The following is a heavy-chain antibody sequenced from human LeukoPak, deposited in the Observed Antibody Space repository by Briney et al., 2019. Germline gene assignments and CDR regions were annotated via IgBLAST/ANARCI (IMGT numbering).Heavy chain of an antibody. V-gene: IGHV4-34*01. CDR1: GGSSSHYY. J-gene: IGHJ4*02. Sequence: SETLSLTCGVHGGSSSHYYRSWIRQSPGKGLEWIGEIHPSGDTNYNPSFKSRVTISVDTSKNQFSLKLTSVTAADTAVYYCARGEDRYKQGYWGQGTLVTVSS. CDR3: ARGEDRYKQGY. D-gene: IGHD5-24*01. CDR2: IHPSGDT.